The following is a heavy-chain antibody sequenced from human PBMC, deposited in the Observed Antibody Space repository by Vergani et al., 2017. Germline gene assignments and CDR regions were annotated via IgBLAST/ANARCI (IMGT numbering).Heavy chain of an antibody. CDR1: GYSFTSYW. J-gene: IGHJ5*02. V-gene: IGHV5-10-1*01. CDR3: ARHKDVGDGYNYDWFEP. CDR2: IDPSDSYT. Sequence: VQLVESGGGVVKPGESLRISCKGSGYSFTSYWISWVRQMPGKGLEWMGRIDPSDSYTNYSPSFQGHVTISADKSISTAYLQWSSLKASDTAMYYCARHKDVGDGYNYDWFEPWGQGTLVTVSS. D-gene: IGHD5-24*01.